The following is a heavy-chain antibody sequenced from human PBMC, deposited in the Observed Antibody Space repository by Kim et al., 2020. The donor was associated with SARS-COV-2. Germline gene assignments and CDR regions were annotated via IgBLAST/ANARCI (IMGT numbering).Heavy chain of an antibody. CDR3: AKALDYYDSSGTKGFDY. Sequence: SVKGRFTISRDNAKNSLYLQMNSLRAEDTALYYCAKALDYYDSSGTKGFDYWGQGTLVTVSS. V-gene: IGHV3-9*01. D-gene: IGHD3-22*01. J-gene: IGHJ4*02.